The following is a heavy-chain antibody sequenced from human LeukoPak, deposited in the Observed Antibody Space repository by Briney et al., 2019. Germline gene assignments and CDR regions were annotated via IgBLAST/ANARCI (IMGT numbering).Heavy chain of an antibody. D-gene: IGHD1-26*01. CDR1: LFAFSGST. V-gene: IGHV3-73*01. Sequence: RGSLRPSSAASLFAFSGSTVPCVRRASGKGLEWVGRIRSKPSSYATVYADSVKGRFTISRDDSKNTAYLQMNSLKTEDTAVYYCSSGTDYYDYGMDVWGQGTTITVSS. J-gene: IGHJ6*02. CDR3: SSGTDYYDYGMDV. CDR2: IRSKPSSYAT.